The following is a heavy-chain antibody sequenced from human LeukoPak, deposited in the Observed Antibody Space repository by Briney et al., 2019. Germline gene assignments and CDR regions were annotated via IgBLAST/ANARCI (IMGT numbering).Heavy chain of an antibody. V-gene: IGHV1-46*01. CDR2: INPSGGST. D-gene: IGHD4/OR15-4a*01. J-gene: IGHJ4*02. Sequence: ASVKVSCKASGYTFTNYYIHWVRQAPGQGLEWMGIINPSGGSTRYAQKFQARVTMTSDTSTSTVYMELSSLRSEDTAVYFCASGANEDANFDYWGQGTLVTVST. CDR3: ASGANEDANFDY. CDR1: GYTFTNYY.